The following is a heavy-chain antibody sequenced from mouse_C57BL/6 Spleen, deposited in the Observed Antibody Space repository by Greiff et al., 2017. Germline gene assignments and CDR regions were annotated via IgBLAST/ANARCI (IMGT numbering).Heavy chain of an antibody. CDR1: GYTFTSYW. CDR2: IDPNSGGT. V-gene: IGHV1-72*01. D-gene: IGHD1-1*01. Sequence: QVQLQQPGAELVKPGASVKLSCKASGYTFTSYWMNWVKQRPGRGLEWIGKIDPNSGGTKYNEKFKSKATLTLDKSPSTAYMQLSSLTSEDSAVSCWARWGTVVAKDYWGQGTTLTVSS. CDR3: ARWGTVVAKDY. J-gene: IGHJ2*01.